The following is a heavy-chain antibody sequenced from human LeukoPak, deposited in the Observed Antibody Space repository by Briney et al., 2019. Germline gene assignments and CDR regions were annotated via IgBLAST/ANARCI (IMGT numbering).Heavy chain of an antibody. CDR2: IIPILGIA. CDR3: ARGGYSSSWYPFNWFDP. J-gene: IGHJ5*02. CDR1: GGTFSSYT. Sequence: ASVKVSCKASGGTFSSYTISWVRQAPGQGLEWMGRIIPILGIANYAQKFQGRVTITAGKSTSTAYMELSSLRSEDTAVYYCARGGYSSSWYPFNWFDPWGQGTLVTVSS. D-gene: IGHD6-13*01. V-gene: IGHV1-69*02.